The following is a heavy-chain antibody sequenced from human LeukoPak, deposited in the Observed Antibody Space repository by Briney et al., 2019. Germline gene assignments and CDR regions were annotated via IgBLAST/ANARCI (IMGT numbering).Heavy chain of an antibody. CDR3: ARWRYYYGSGSRPTGDYYYYGMDV. Sequence: GASVKVSCKASGYTFTSYDINWVRQATGQGLEWMGWMNPNSGNTGYAQKFQGRVTMTRNTSISTAYMELSSLRSEDTAVYYCARWRYYYGSGSRPTGDYYYYGMDVWGQGTTVTVSS. CDR1: GYTFTSYD. J-gene: IGHJ6*02. V-gene: IGHV1-8*01. CDR2: MNPNSGNT. D-gene: IGHD3-10*01.